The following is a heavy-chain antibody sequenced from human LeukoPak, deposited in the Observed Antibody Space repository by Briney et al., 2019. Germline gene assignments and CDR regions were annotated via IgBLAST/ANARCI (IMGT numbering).Heavy chain of an antibody. V-gene: IGHV4-31*03. CDR1: GGSISSGGYY. CDR2: IYYSGST. D-gene: IGHD2-21*01. Sequence: SETLSLTCTVSGGSISSGGYYWNWIRQHPGEGLEWIGYIYYSGSTDYNPPLKSRVILSVDASKNQLSLKLSSVTAADTAVYYCARGIVVAPVIGAFESWGQGTMVTVSS. CDR3: ARGIVVAPVIGAFES. J-gene: IGHJ3*02.